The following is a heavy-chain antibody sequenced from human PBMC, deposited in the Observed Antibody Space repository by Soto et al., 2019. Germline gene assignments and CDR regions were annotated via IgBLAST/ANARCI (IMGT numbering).Heavy chain of an antibody. CDR1: CGSIITYY. Sequence: SETLSLTGTVSCGSIITYYWTWIRQPPGKGLEWIGYISYSGSTNYNPSLKSRLTISLNTSKKHFSLKLSSVTAADTAVYYCARGTRATQYYYYFYGMDVWGQGTTVTVS. V-gene: IGHV4-59*01. CDR3: ARGTRATQYYYYFYGMDV. CDR2: ISYSGST. J-gene: IGHJ6*02.